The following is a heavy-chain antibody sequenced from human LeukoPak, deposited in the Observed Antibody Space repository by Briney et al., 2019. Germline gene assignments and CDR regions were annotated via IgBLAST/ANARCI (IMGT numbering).Heavy chain of an antibody. Sequence: SETLSLTCTVSGGSISSGDYYWSWIRQPPGKGLEWIGYIYYSGSTYYNPSLKSRVTISVDTSKNQFSLKLSSVTAADTAAYYCARAHWNYVSGWGQGTLVTVSS. D-gene: IGHD1-7*01. CDR3: ARAHWNYVSG. J-gene: IGHJ4*02. V-gene: IGHV4-30-4*01. CDR2: IYYSGST. CDR1: GGSISSGDYY.